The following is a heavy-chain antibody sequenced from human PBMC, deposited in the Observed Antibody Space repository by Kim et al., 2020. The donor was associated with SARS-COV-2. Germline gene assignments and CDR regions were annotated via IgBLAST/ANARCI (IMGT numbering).Heavy chain of an antibody. Sequence: GESLKISCKGSGYNFITYWIGWVRQMPGKGLEWMGIIYPRDSDTRYSPSFQGQVTISADKSISTAYLQWSTLKASDTAIYYCARVETYSASSVDYWGQGT. CDR2: IYPRDSDT. D-gene: IGHD6-6*01. CDR1: GYNFITYW. V-gene: IGHV5-51*01. CDR3: ARVETYSASSVDY. J-gene: IGHJ4*01.